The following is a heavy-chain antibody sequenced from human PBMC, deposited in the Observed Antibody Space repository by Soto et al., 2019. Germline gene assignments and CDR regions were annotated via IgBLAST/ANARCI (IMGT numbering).Heavy chain of an antibody. Sequence: GASVKVSCKXSGYTFTSYGISWVRQAPGQGLEWMGWISAYNGNTNYAQKLQGRVTMTTDTSTSTAYMELRSLRSDDTAVYYCARDRGTMIIVVIPDAFDIWGQGTMVTVSS. CDR3: ARDRGTMIIVVIPDAFDI. D-gene: IGHD3-22*01. J-gene: IGHJ3*02. CDR2: ISAYNGNT. V-gene: IGHV1-18*01. CDR1: GYTFTSYG.